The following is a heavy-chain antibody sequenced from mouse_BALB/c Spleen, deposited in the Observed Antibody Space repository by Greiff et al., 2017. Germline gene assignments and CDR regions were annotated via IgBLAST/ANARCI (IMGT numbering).Heavy chain of an antibody. Sequence: EVQLQQSGAELVKPGASVKLSCTASGFNIKDTYMHWVKQRPEQGLEWIGRIDPANGNTKYDPKFQGKATITADTSSNTAYLQLSSLTSEDTAVYYCARDDDGYYMDYWGQGTSVTVSS. CDR1: GFNIKDTY. D-gene: IGHD2-3*01. J-gene: IGHJ4*01. CDR2: IDPANGNT. V-gene: IGHV14-3*02. CDR3: ARDDDGYYMDY.